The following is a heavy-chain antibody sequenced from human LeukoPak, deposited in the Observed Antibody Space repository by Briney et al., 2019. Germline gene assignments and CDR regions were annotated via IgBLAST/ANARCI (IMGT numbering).Heavy chain of an antibody. J-gene: IGHJ3*02. CDR1: GFTFDDYA. CDR2: ISWNSGSI. CDR3: ANSAYCGGDCYWGAFDI. V-gene: IGHV3-9*01. D-gene: IGHD2-21*02. Sequence: PGRSLRLSCAASGFTFDDYAMHWVRQAPGKGLEWVSGISWNSGSIGYADSVKGRFTISRDNAKNSLYLQMNSLRAEDTASYYCANSAYCGGDCYWGAFDIWGQGTMVTVSS.